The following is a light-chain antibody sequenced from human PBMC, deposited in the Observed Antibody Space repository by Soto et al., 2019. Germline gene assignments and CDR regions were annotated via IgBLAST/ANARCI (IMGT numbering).Light chain of an antibody. CDR2: GAA. CDR1: QSVTSRY. J-gene: IGKJ2*01. V-gene: IGKV3-20*01. CDR3: QQYNNSPAYT. Sequence: EIVLTQSPGTLSLSPGERATLSCKASQSVTSRYLACYQQKPGQAPRLLIYGAASRATGIPDRFSGSGSGTDVTLIISRLEQEDFAVYFCQQYNNSPAYTFGQGTKLEIK.